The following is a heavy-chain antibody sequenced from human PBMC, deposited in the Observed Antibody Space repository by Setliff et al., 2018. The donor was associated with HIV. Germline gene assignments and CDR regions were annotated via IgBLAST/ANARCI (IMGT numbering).Heavy chain of an antibody. J-gene: IGHJ4*02. D-gene: IGHD3-16*02. Sequence: PGESLKISCAASGFTFSSYEMNWVRQAPGKGLEWVSYISSSGSTIYYADSVKGRFTISRDNAKNSLYLQMNSLRAEDTAVYYCARTQNYDYVWGSYRPFDYWGQGTLVTVSS. CDR2: ISSSGSTI. CDR1: GFTFSSYE. V-gene: IGHV3-48*03. CDR3: ARTQNYDYVWGSYRPFDY.